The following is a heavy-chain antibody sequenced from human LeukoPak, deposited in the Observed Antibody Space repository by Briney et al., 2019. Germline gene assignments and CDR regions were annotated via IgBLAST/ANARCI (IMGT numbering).Heavy chain of an antibody. Sequence: GGSLRLSCAASGFTFRNFAMGWVRQAPGKGLEWVSVISAGDGDNPYYADSVKGRFSISRDNSNYTLHLQMNSLRAEDTAVFYCAKFKGHYYYDSSGFCDNWGQGTLVTVSS. D-gene: IGHD3-22*01. J-gene: IGHJ4*02. V-gene: IGHV3-23*01. CDR1: GFTFRNFA. CDR3: AKFKGHYYYDSSGFCDN. CDR2: ISAGDGDNP.